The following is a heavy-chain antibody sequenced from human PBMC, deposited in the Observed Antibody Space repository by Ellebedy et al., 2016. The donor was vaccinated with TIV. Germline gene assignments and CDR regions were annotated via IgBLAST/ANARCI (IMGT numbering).Heavy chain of an antibody. CDR1: GGSISSYY. CDR3: ARGTLNHGIDY. D-gene: IGHD1-14*01. CDR2: IYYSGST. V-gene: IGHV4-59*01. Sequence: MPSETLSLTCTVSGGSISSYYWSWIRQPPGKGLEWIGYIYYSGSTNYNPSLKSRVTISVDTSKNQFSLKLSSVTAADTAVYYCARGTLNHGIDYWGQGTLVTVSS. J-gene: IGHJ4*02.